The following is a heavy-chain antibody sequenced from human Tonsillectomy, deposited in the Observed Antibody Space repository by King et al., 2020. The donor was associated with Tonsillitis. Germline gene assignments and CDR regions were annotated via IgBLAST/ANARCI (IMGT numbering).Heavy chain of an antibody. CDR3: AKTHDDGDYFVDS. CDR1: GFTFSSYG. D-gene: IGHD4-17*01. V-gene: IGHV3-30*02. Sequence: VQLVQSGGGVVQPGGSLRLSCAASGFTFSSYGMHWVRQAPGKGLEWVAFIRYDGSNKYYADSVKGRFTISRDNSKNTLYLQMNSLGAEDTAVCYCAKTHDDGDYFVDSCGQGTLVTVSS. CDR2: IRYDGSNK. J-gene: IGHJ4*02.